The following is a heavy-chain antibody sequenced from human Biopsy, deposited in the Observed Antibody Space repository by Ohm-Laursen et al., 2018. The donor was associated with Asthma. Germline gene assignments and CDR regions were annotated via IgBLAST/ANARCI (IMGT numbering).Heavy chain of an antibody. CDR1: GYTFINYA. Sequence: SSVKVSCKASGYTFINYAIHWVRQAPGQRLEWMGWINASNGNTKYSQKFQGRVTISRDTSASTAYMELNRLRSDDTAVYYCARDALHDNSAYIGDAFDFWGQGTMVTVPS. V-gene: IGHV1-3*01. D-gene: IGHD3-22*01. CDR2: INASNGNT. CDR3: ARDALHDNSAYIGDAFDF. J-gene: IGHJ3*01.